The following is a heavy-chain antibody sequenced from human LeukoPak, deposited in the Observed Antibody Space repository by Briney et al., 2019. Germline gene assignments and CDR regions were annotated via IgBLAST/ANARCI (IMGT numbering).Heavy chain of an antibody. D-gene: IGHD7-27*01. V-gene: IGHV4-4*02. J-gene: IGHJ4*02. Sequence: PSETLSLTCAVSGDSVSRSHWWNWVRQPPGKGLEWIGETSQSGDTKYNPSLKSRVTVSADKSKSQFSLKLTSVTAADSAVYYCATNVGKTFDHWGQGTLVTVSS. CDR1: GDSVSRSHW. CDR2: TSQSGDT. CDR3: ATNVGKTFDH.